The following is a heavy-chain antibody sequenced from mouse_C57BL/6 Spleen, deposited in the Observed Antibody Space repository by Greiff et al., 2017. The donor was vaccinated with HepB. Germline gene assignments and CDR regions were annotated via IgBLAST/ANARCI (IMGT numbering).Heavy chain of an antibody. D-gene: IGHD2-1*01. J-gene: IGHJ1*03. Sequence: EVQLKESGAELVRPGASVKLSCTASGFNIKDDYMHWVKQRPEQGLEWIGWIDPENGDTEYASKFQGKATITADTSSNTAYLQLSSLTSEDTAVYYCTTSTPYWYFDVWGTGTTVTVSS. CDR1: GFNIKDDY. CDR2: IDPENGDT. V-gene: IGHV14-4*01. CDR3: TTSTPYWYFDV.